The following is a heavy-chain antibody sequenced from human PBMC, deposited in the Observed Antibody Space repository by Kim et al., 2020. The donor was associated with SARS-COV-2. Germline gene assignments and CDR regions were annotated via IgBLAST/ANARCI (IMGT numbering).Heavy chain of an antibody. V-gene: IGHV4-39*01. J-gene: IGHJ6*01. CDR2: VYNIWNT. CDR1: GVSLSSSSYY. CDR3: VSHQRSSSVWYDASYY. Sequence: SETLSLTCTVSGVSLSSSSYYWAWIRQPPGKGLEWIGPVYNIWNTYYNPSLKSRVTIFADTSKNQFSLTLCSLTAADTAVYYCVSHQRSSSVWYDASYY. D-gene: IGHD6-19*01.